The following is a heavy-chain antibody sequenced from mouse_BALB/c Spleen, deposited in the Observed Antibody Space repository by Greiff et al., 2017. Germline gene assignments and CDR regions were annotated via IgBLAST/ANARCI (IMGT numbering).Heavy chain of an antibody. Sequence: EVQLVESGPGLVKPSQSLSLTCSVTGYSITSGYYWNWIRQFPGNKLEWMGYISYDGSNNYNPSLKNRISITRDTSKNQFFLKLNSVTTEDTATYYCARRGYYGSSSFAYWGQGTLVTVSA. CDR2: ISYDGSN. CDR1: GYSITSGYY. CDR3: ARRGYYGSSSFAY. D-gene: IGHD1-1*01. V-gene: IGHV3-6*02. J-gene: IGHJ3*01.